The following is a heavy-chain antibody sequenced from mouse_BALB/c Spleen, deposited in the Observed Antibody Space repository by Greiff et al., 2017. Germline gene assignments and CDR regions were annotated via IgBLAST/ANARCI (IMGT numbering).Heavy chain of an antibody. CDR3: ARGEGSAMDY. J-gene: IGHJ4*01. CDR2: IDPANGNT. Sequence: VQLKESGAELVKPGASVKLSCTASGFNIKDTYMHWVKQRPEQGLEWIGRIDPANGNTKYDPKFQGKATITADTSSNTAYLQLSSLTSEDTAVYYCARGEGSAMDYWGQGTSVTVSS. V-gene: IGHV14-3*02. CDR1: GFNIKDTY.